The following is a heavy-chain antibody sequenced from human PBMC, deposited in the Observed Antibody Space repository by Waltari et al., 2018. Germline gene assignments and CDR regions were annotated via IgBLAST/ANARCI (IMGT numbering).Heavy chain of an antibody. J-gene: IGHJ4*02. CDR2: IYLDGSEK. Sequence: EVNLVESGGGLVQPGGSLRLSCAASGFTFNIYWMSWVRQAPGKGLEWVANIYLDGSEKHYVDSVKGRFTISRDNAKNSLYLQMNSLRAEDTAVYYCVRGATIAFDNWGQGTLVTVSS. D-gene: IGHD5-12*01. CDR1: GFTFNIYW. CDR3: VRGATIAFDN. V-gene: IGHV3-7*01.